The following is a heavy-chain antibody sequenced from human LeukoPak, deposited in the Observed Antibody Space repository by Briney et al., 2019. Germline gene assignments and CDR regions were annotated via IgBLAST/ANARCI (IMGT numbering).Heavy chain of an antibody. CDR2: NSGGST. CDR3: VKSDGGLLPFDY. D-gene: IGHD4-23*01. V-gene: IGHV3-23*01. Sequence: GGSLRLSCAASGLTFSRSAMNWVRQAPGKGLEWVSTNSGGSTYYADSVKGRFTISRDNSKNTLYLQMNSLRVDVTAVYYCVKSDGGLLPFDYWGQGTLVTVSS. J-gene: IGHJ4*02. CDR1: GLTFSRSA.